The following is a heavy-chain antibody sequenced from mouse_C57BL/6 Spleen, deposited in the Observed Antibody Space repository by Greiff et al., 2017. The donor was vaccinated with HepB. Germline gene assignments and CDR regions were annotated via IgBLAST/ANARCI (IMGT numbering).Heavy chain of an antibody. Sequence: EVKLVESGGGLVQPGGSLKLSCAASGFTFSDYYMYWVRQTPEKRLEWVAYISNGGGRTYYPDTVKGRFTISRDNAKNTLYLQMSRLKSEDTAMYYCARQTVVAYYYAMDYWGQGTSVTVSS. CDR3: ARQTVVAYYYAMDY. CDR2: ISNGGGRT. J-gene: IGHJ4*01. D-gene: IGHD1-1*01. CDR1: GFTFSDYY. V-gene: IGHV5-12*01.